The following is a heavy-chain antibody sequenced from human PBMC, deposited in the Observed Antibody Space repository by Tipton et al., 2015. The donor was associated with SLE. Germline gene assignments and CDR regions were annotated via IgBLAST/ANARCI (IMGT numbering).Heavy chain of an antibody. J-gene: IGHJ4*02. Sequence: TLSLTCTVSGGSISSHYWSWIRQPPGKGLEWIGYIYYSGSTNYNPSLKSRVTISVDTPKNQFSLKLSSVTAADTAVYYCARDQAVAGSYYFDYWGQGTLVTVSS. CDR2: IYYSGST. CDR3: ARDQAVAGSYYFDY. V-gene: IGHV4-59*11. D-gene: IGHD6-19*01. CDR1: GGSISSHY.